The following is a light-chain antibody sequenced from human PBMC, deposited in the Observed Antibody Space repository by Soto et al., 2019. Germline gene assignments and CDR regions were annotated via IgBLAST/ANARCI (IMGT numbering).Light chain of an antibody. J-gene: IGKJ5*01. V-gene: IGKV1-39*01. Sequence: DIQMTQYQSSLSASVVDRVNITCRASQTVSSYLNWYQQKPGTVPKLLIYATSNLQSGVPSRFSGRGFGTDFTLTISSLQPEEFATYYCQQSFPTPSFGQGTRLEIK. CDR1: QTVSSY. CDR3: QQSFPTPS. CDR2: ATS.